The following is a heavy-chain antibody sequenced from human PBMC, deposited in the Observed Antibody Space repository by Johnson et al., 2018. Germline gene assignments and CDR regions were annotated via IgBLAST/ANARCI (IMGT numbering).Heavy chain of an antibody. D-gene: IGHD3-22*01. CDR3: ARDKAPYYFDWYFQF. V-gene: IGHV3-30*03. CDR1: GFTFGDFV. J-gene: IGHJ1*01. Sequence: QVRLVQSGGGAVQPGRSLRLSCVASGFTFGDFVMYWVRQAPGKGLDWVTAISYDGRNTYHADSVRGRFTISRENAKNTLHLQMNSLRPEDTAVYYCARDKAPYYFDWYFQFWGQGTLVTVSS. CDR2: ISYDGRNT.